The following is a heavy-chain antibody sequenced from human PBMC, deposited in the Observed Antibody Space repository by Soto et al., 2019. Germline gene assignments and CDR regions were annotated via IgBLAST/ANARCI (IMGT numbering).Heavy chain of an antibody. CDR2: TNANLGPG. V-gene: IGHV1-69*06. D-gene: IGHD5-18*01. J-gene: IGHJ4*02. Sequence: QVQLVQSGAEVKKPGSSVKVSCKASGVTFSSYPISWVRQAPGQGLEWMGWTNANLGPGNYAQKFQGRLTITTDISTTTPYMWLSTLRSEDTAVYYCARRDSRGYFRYFDNWGQGTLVTVSS. CDR1: GVTFSSYP. CDR3: ARRDSRGYFRYFDN.